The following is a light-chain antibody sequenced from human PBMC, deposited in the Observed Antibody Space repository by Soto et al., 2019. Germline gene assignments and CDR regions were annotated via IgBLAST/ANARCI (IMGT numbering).Light chain of an antibody. Sequence: AIHLTQSPSSLSSSVGDRATITCRASQAIRSALAWYQQKPGKPPNFLIYDASTLESGVPSRFSGSGSGTDFTLTSSNLQPEDFATYYCQQFNDYPLTFGGGTKLEVK. CDR3: QQFNDYPLT. V-gene: IGKV1D-13*01. CDR1: QAIRSA. CDR2: DAS. J-gene: IGKJ4*01.